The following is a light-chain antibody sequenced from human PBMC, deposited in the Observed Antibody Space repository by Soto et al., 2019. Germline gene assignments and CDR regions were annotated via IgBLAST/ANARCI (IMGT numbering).Light chain of an antibody. Sequence: DIQMTQSPSSLSASVGDRVTITCQASQDVSNYLSWYQQKXXXAPKLLIYAASNLETGVPLRFSGSGSGTHFTFTISSLQPEDIATYYCQQYDNLPFTFGGGSNVEIK. V-gene: IGKV1-33*01. CDR2: AAS. CDR1: QDVSNY. J-gene: IGKJ4*01. CDR3: QQYDNLPFT.